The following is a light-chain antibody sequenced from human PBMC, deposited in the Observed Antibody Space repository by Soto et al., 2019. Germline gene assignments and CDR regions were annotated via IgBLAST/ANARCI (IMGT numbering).Light chain of an antibody. CDR3: CSYAGSYTHYV. CDR2: DVN. CDR1: SSDVGGYNY. Sequence: QSVLTQPRSVSGSPGQSVTISCTGTSSDVGGYNYVSWYRQRPGKAPKLLIYDVNKRPSGVPDRFSGSKSGNTASLTISGLQAEDEADYYCCSYAGSYTHYVFGTGTKVTVL. J-gene: IGLJ1*01. V-gene: IGLV2-11*01.